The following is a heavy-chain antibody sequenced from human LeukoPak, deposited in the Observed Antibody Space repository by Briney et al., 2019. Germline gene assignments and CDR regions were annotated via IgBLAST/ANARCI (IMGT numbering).Heavy chain of an antibody. V-gene: IGHV4-59*01. Sequence: PSETLSLTCTVSGGSISSYYWSWIRQPPGKGLEWIGYIYYSGSTNYNPSLKSRVTISVDTSKNQFSLKLSSVTAADTAVYFCARDHSGYYDSSGSSYFDYWGQGILVTVSS. D-gene: IGHD3-22*01. CDR2: IYYSGST. J-gene: IGHJ4*02. CDR3: ARDHSGYYDSSGSSYFDY. CDR1: GGSISSYY.